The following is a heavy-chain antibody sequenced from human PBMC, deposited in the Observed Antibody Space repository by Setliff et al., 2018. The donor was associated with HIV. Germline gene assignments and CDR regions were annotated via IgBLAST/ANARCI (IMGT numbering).Heavy chain of an antibody. V-gene: IGHV4-39*07. J-gene: IGHJ3*02. D-gene: IGHD6-19*01. Sequence: PSETLSLTCTVSDGSVSSSSYYWAWIRQSPGKGLEWIGSIYAGGSTYYQPSLKSRVTISLDTSKNQFSLKLNSVTAADTAVYDCARASASRDGWYLTHGAFDIWGQGTMVTVSS. CDR2: IYAGGST. CDR1: DGSVSSSSYY. CDR3: ARASASRDGWYLTHGAFDI.